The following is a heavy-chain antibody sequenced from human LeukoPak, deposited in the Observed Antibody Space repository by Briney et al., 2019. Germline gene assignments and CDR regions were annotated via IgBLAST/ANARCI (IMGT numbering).Heavy chain of an antibody. CDR2: ISYDGSNK. V-gene: IGHV3-30*04. Sequence: GGSLRLSCAASGFTFSSYAMHWVRQAPGKGLEWVAVISYDGSNKYYADSVKGRFTISRDNSKNTLYLQMNSLRAEDTAVYYCAKVVELLLPYYYYGMDVWGQGTTVTVSS. D-gene: IGHD1-26*01. J-gene: IGHJ6*02. CDR3: AKVVELLLPYYYYGMDV. CDR1: GFTFSSYA.